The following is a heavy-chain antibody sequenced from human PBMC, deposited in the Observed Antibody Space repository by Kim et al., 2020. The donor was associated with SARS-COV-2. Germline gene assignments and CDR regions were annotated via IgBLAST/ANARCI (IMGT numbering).Heavy chain of an antibody. CDR3: ARGTRGILTGYPYYYYGMDV. CDR2: IYTSGST. J-gene: IGHJ6*02. V-gene: IGHV4-61*02. CDR1: GGSISSGSYY. D-gene: IGHD3-9*01. Sequence: SETLSLTCTVSGGSISSGSYYWSWIRQPAGKGLEWIGRIYTSGSTNYNPSLKSRVTISVDTSKNQFSLKLSSVTAADTAVYYCARGTRGILTGYPYYYYGMDVWGQGTTVTVSS.